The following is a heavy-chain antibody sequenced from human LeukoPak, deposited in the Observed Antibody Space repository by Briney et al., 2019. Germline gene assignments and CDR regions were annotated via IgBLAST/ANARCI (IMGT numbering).Heavy chain of an antibody. D-gene: IGHD3-22*01. CDR3: ARTSFETHDSSDYYYGCAIDY. CDR1: GITFSSYA. V-gene: IGHV3-7*01. CDR2: IKQDGSEK. J-gene: IGHJ4*02. Sequence: PGGSLRLSCAASGITFSSYAMSWVRQAPGKGLEWVASIKQDGSEKYYVHSVKGRFTISRDNSKNSLYLQMNSLRVEDTAVYFCARTSFETHDSSDYYYGCAIDYWGQGTLVTVSS.